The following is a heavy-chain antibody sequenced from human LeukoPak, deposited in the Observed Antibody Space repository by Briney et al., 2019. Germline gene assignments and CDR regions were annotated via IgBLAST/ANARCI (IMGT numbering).Heavy chain of an antibody. CDR1: GYTFTSYG. J-gene: IGHJ6*03. V-gene: IGHV1-18*01. CDR2: ISVYNGNT. CDR3: ARTAPGTSLGGYYYYMEV. Sequence: GASVKVSCKASGYTFTSYGISWVRQAPGQGLEWMGWISVYNGNTNYAERLQGRLTMTTDTSTSTAHMELRSLRSDDTAVYYCARTAPGTSLGGYYYYMEVWGKGTTVTVSS. D-gene: IGHD1/OR15-1a*01.